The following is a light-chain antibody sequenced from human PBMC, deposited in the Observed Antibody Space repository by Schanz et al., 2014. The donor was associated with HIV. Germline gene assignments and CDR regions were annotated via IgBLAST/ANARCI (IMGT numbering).Light chain of an antibody. CDR1: QSVSSDY. CDR2: GAS. V-gene: IGKV3-20*01. CDR3: QYFGNSGGT. Sequence: EILMTQSPATLSVSPGERATLSCRASQSVSSDYFAWYQQKSGQAPRLLIYGASSRATGIPDRFSGSGSGTEFTLTISRLEPEDFAVYFCQYFGNSGGTFGGGTRVETK. J-gene: IGKJ4*01.